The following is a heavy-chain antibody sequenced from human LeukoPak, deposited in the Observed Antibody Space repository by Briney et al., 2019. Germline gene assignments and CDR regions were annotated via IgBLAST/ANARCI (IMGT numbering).Heavy chain of an antibody. D-gene: IGHD1-26*01. CDR2: INPNSGGT. CDR3: AREGLTGIVGASLGA. Sequence: ASVKVSCKASGYTFTGYYIHWVRQAPGQGLEWMGWINPNSGGTNYPQKFQGRVTMTRDTSISTAYMELSRLISDDTAVYYCAREGLTGIVGASLGAWGKGTTVTVSS. J-gene: IGHJ6*04. CDR1: GYTFTGYY. V-gene: IGHV1-2*02.